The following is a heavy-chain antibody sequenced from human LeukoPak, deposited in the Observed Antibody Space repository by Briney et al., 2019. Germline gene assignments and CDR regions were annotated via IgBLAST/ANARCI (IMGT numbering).Heavy chain of an antibody. V-gene: IGHV1-69*04. Sequence: GASVKVSCKASGGTFSSYAISWVRQAPGQGLEWMGRIIPILGIANYAQKFQGRVTMTRNTSISTAYMELSSLRSEDTAVYYCARGGGWYGSGSPYYFDYWGQGTLVTVSS. CDR2: IIPILGIA. CDR1: GGTFSSYA. CDR3: ARGGGWYGSGSPYYFDY. J-gene: IGHJ4*02. D-gene: IGHD3-10*01.